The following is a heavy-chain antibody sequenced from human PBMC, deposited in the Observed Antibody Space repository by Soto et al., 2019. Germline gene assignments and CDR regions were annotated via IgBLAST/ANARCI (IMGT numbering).Heavy chain of an antibody. Sequence: EVQLVESGGGLVQPGGSLRLSCAASGFTFSSYWMSWVRQAPGKGLEWVANIKQDGSEKYYVDSVKGRFTISRDNAKNSLYLQMNSLIAEDTAVYDCAKNQLPLYYYYGMDVWGQGTTVTVSS. D-gene: IGHD2-2*01. CDR2: IKQDGSEK. CDR1: GFTFSSYW. V-gene: IGHV3-7*03. J-gene: IGHJ6*02. CDR3: AKNQLPLYYYYGMDV.